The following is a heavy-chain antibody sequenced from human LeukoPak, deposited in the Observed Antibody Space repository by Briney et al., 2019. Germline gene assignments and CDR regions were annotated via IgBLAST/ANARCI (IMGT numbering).Heavy chain of an antibody. J-gene: IGHJ6*03. CDR3: ASSSFWSGPSNYYYYYMDV. Sequence: GSSVKVSCKASGGTFSSYAISWVRQAPGQGLEWMGGIIPIFGTANYAQKFQGRVTITTDESTSTAYMELSSLRSEDTAVYYCASSSFWSGPSNYYYYYMDVWGKGTTVTVSS. V-gene: IGHV1-69*05. CDR1: GGTFSSYA. D-gene: IGHD3-3*01. CDR2: IIPIFGTA.